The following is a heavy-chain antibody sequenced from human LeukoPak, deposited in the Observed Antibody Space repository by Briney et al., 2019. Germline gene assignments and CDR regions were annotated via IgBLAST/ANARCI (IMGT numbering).Heavy chain of an antibody. CDR2: FHYTGRT. Sequence: SESLSLTCTVSGGSISSGSHYWGWIRQPPGKGLEWIGSFHYTGRTNHNPSLKSRVTILVDTSKNQFSLKLNSVTAADTAMYYCARDPGYYYDSRGSNFDHWGQGTLVTVSS. CDR3: ARDPGYYYDSRGSNFDH. V-gene: IGHV4-39*07. D-gene: IGHD3-22*01. CDR1: GGSISSGSHY. J-gene: IGHJ4*02.